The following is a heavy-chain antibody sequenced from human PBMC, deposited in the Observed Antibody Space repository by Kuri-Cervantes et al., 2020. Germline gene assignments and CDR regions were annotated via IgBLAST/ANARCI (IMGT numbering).Heavy chain of an antibody. D-gene: IGHD3-10*01. J-gene: IGHJ6*02. Sequence: GESLKISCAASGFTFSSYDMHWVRQATGKGLEWVSAIGTAGDTYYPGSVKGRFTISRENAKNSLYPQMNSLRAGDTAVYYCARGNGSGYGMDVWGQGTTVTVSS. CDR2: IGTAGDT. CDR1: GFTFSSYD. CDR3: ARGNGSGYGMDV. V-gene: IGHV3-13*01.